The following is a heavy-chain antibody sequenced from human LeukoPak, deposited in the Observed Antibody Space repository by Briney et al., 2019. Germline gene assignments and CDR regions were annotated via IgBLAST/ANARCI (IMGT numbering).Heavy chain of an antibody. D-gene: IGHD4-11*01. CDR2: ISYDGSNK. J-gene: IGHJ6*03. Sequence: PGRSLRLSCAASGFTFSSYGMHWVRQAPGKGLEWVAVISYDGSNKYYADSVKGRFTISRDNSKNTLYLQMNSLRAEDTAVYYCAKGAYSNYVWYYYMDVWGKGTTVTVSS. CDR3: AKGAYSNYVWYYYMDV. V-gene: IGHV3-30*18. CDR1: GFTFSSYG.